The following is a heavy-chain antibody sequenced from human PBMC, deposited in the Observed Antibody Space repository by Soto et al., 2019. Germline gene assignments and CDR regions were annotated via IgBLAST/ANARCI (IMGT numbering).Heavy chain of an antibody. J-gene: IGHJ4*02. Sequence: ASVKVSCKASGYTFTSYGISWVRQAPGQGLEWMGWINAYNGNTNYAQKLQGRVTMTRNTSISTAYMELSSLRSEDTAVYYCARVDGSSWDYDYWGQGTLVTVSS. D-gene: IGHD6-13*01. CDR1: GYTFTSYG. V-gene: IGHV1-18*01. CDR2: INAYNGNT. CDR3: ARVDGSSWDYDY.